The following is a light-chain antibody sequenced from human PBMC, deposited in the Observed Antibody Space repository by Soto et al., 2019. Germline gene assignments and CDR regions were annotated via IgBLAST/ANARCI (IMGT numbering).Light chain of an antibody. CDR2: EVT. CDR1: SSDVGGYNY. V-gene: IGLV2-14*01. J-gene: IGLJ3*02. Sequence: QSVLTQPASMSGSPGQSITISCTGTSSDVGGYNYVSWYQQHPGKAPKVMIYEVTNRPSGVSNRFSGSKSGNTASLTISGLQAEDEADYYCSSYTSSSTWVFGGVTKLTVL. CDR3: SSYTSSSTWV.